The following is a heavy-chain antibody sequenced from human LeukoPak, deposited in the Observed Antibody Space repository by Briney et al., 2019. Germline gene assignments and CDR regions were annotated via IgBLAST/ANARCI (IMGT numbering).Heavy chain of an antibody. CDR1: GYTFTSYD. V-gene: IGHV1-8*03. D-gene: IGHD6-13*01. CDR3: ARRGSSSWYGYNWFDP. J-gene: IGHJ5*02. Sequence: ASVKVSCKASGYTFTSYDINWVRQATRQGLEWMGWMNPNSGNTGYAQKFQGRVTITRNTSISTAYMELSSLRSEDTAVYYCARRGSSSWYGYNWFDPWGQGTLVTVSS. CDR2: MNPNSGNT.